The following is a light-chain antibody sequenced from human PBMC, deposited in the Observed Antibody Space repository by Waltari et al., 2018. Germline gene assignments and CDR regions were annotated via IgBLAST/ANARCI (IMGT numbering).Light chain of an antibody. CDR3: HVWHPDMDPGV. Sequence: SYALTQPPSVSVAPGTTARITCGGDNIGSYSVHGYQQKPGQAPVLVIFYDSDRPSGIPGRFCGSNSGNTATLTISSVEAGDEAKYYCHVWHPDMDPGVFGPGTEVSV. CDR1: NIGSYS. V-gene: IGLV3-21*04. J-gene: IGLJ1*01. CDR2: YDS.